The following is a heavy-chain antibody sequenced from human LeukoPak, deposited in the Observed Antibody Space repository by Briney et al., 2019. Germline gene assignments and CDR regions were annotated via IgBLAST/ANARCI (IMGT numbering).Heavy chain of an antibody. CDR3: GRDGDYSTSGWLGTFDF. Sequence: ASVKVSCKASGYTFTNYGISCGRQAPGQGLEWMGWISPNSGKTNYAQKLQDRLTMTTDTSANTAYMELRSLTSDDAAVYFCGRDGDYSTSGWLGTFDFGGQGTMVTVSS. J-gene: IGHJ3*01. V-gene: IGHV1-18*01. CDR1: GYTFTNYG. D-gene: IGHD6-19*01. CDR2: ISPNSGKT.